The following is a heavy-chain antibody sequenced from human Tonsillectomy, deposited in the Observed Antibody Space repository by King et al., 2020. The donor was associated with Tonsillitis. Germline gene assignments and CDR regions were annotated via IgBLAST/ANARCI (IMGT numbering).Heavy chain of an antibody. D-gene: IGHD6-13*01. CDR1: GDPISSHY. Sequence: VQLQESGPGLVKPSETLSLTCTVSGDPISSHYWSWIRQPPGKGLEWIGYIFYTGSTNYTPSLKSRLTISLDTSKNQFSLKLSSLTAADTAVFYCARGIPAAGEYFDYWGQGILVAVSS. J-gene: IGHJ4*02. CDR2: IFYTGST. V-gene: IGHV4-59*08. CDR3: ARGIPAAGEYFDY.